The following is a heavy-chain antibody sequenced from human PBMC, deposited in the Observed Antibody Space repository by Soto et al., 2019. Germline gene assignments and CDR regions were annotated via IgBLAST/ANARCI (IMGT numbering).Heavy chain of an antibody. CDR3: VKDGGYCSSATCYSPRNHYFDA. J-gene: IGHJ5*02. CDR1: GFDFSVYW. CDR2: IKFDGSEK. D-gene: IGHD2-2*01. Sequence: GGSLRLSCAASGFDFSVYWMSWVRQAPGKGPEWVANIKFDGSEKQYVDSVKGRFTISRDNARNSVFLQMNSLRAGDTAVYYCVKDGGYCSSATCYSPRNHYFDAWGQGTLVTVSS. V-gene: IGHV3-7*03.